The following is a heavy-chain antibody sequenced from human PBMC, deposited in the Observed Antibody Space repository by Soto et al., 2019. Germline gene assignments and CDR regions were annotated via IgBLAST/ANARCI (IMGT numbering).Heavy chain of an antibody. Sequence: GGSLRLSCAASGFTFSSYAIHWVRQAPAKGLGWVAVISYDGSNKYCAESVKGRFTISRDNSKNTLYLQMNSLRAEDTAVYYCARDLNGCSSTSCYYYYGMDVWGQGTTVTVSS. CDR2: ISYDGSNK. J-gene: IGHJ6*02. CDR3: ARDLNGCSSTSCYYYYGMDV. V-gene: IGHV3-30-3*01. CDR1: GFTFSSYA. D-gene: IGHD2-2*01.